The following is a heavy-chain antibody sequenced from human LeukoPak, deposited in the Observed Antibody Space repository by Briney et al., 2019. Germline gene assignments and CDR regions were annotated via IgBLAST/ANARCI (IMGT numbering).Heavy chain of an antibody. Sequence: QPGGSLRLSCAASGFTFSDHYMDWVRQAPGKGLEWVGRTRNKANSYTTEYAASVKGRFTISRDDSKNSLYLQMNSLKTEDTAVYYCAYSSGYYYEWYFQHWGQGTLVTVS. CDR2: TRNKANSYTT. J-gene: IGHJ1*01. D-gene: IGHD3-22*01. V-gene: IGHV3-72*01. CDR3: AYSSGYYYEWYFQH. CDR1: GFTFSDHY.